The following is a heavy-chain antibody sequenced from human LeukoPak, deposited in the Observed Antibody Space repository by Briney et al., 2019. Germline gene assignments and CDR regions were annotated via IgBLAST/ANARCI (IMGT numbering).Heavy chain of an antibody. J-gene: IGHJ4*02. D-gene: IGHD6-19*01. Sequence: GGSLRLSCAASGFTFSSYAMSWVRQAPGKGLEWVSAISGSGGSTYYADSVKGRFTISRDNSKNTLYLQMNSLRAEDTAVYYCAKADRIAVAQYYFDYWGQGTLVTVSS. V-gene: IGHV3-23*01. CDR3: AKADRIAVAQYYFDY. CDR1: GFTFSSYA. CDR2: ISGSGGST.